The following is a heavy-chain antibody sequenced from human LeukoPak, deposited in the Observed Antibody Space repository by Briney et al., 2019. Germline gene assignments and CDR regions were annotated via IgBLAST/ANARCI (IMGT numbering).Heavy chain of an antibody. CDR2: INPSGGST. CDR1: GYTFTSYY. J-gene: IGHJ4*02. D-gene: IGHD3-10*02. Sequence: GASVKVSCKASGYTFTSYYMHWVRQAPGQGLEWMGIINPSGGSTSYAQKFQGRVTMTRDMSTSTVYMELSSLRSEDTAVYYCARDLRRKTMSSYYFDYWGQGTLVTVSS. CDR3: ARDLRRKTMSSYYFDY. V-gene: IGHV1-46*01.